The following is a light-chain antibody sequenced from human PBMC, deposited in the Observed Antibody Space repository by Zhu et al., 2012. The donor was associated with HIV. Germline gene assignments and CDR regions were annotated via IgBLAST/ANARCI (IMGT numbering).Light chain of an antibody. J-gene: IGKJ2*01. CDR1: QSIRRSY. Sequence: EIVLTQSPGTLSLSPGERATLSCRASQSIRRSYLAWYQQKPGQAPILLIYGASNRATGIPDRFSGSGSGTDFTLTISRLEPEDFAVYYCQHYVPSPMYTFGQGTKLEIK. CDR2: GAS. CDR3: QHYVPSPMYT. V-gene: IGKV3-20*01.